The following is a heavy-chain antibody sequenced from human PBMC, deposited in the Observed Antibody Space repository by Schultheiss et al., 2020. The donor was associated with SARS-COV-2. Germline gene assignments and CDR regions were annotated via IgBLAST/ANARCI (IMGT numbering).Heavy chain of an antibody. CDR2: ISGSGGST. Sequence: GGSLRLSCAASGFTFSSYAMSWVRQAPGKGLEWVSSISGSGGSTFYADSVKGRFTISRDTSENTVVLQMNSLRAEDTAVYYCARVEAGGGFYTEYFDHWGLGTLVTVSS. J-gene: IGHJ1*01. D-gene: IGHD1-1*01. CDR3: ARVEAGGGFYTEYFDH. V-gene: IGHV3-23*01. CDR1: GFTFSSYA.